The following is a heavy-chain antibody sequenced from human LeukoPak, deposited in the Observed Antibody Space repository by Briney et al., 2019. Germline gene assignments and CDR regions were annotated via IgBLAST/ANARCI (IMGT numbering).Heavy chain of an antibody. CDR2: ISSDSSST. J-gene: IGHJ4*02. CDR1: GFTFSRNW. V-gene: IGHV3-74*01. Sequence: GGSLRLSCAASGFTFSRNWMHWVRQAPGKGLLWVSRISSDSSSTTYVDSVKGRFTISRDNARSTLYLQMDSLTAEDTAVYYCARDRGPYSRGEAGFDCWGQGTLVTVSS. CDR3: ARDRGPYSRGEAGFDC. D-gene: IGHD6-13*01.